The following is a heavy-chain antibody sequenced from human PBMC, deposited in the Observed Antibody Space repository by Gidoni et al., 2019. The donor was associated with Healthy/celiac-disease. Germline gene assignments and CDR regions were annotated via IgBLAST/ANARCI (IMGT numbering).Heavy chain of an antibody. J-gene: IGHJ4*02. CDR3: ARALRDGYNRYYFDY. CDR1: GGSISSYY. CDR2: IYYSGST. Sequence: QVQLQESGPGLVKPSETLSLTCTVSGGSISSYYWSWIRQPPGKGLEWIGYIYYSGSTNYNTSLKSRVTISVDTSKNQFSLKLSSVTAADTAVYYCARALRDGYNRYYFDYWGQGTLVTVSS. D-gene: IGHD5-12*01. V-gene: IGHV4-59*01.